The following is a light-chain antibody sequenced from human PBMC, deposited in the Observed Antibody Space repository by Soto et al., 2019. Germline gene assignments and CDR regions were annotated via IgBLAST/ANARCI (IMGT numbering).Light chain of an antibody. CDR3: SSYTSISTYV. CDR2: DVT. V-gene: IGLV2-14*01. J-gene: IGLJ1*01. Sequence: QSVLTQPASVSGSPGQSITISCTGTSSDVGGYNFVSWYQQHQDQAPKLMIYDVTNRPSGVSNRFSGSKSGNTASLTISGLQAEDEADYYCSSYTSISTYVFGTGTKLTVL. CDR1: SSDVGGYNF.